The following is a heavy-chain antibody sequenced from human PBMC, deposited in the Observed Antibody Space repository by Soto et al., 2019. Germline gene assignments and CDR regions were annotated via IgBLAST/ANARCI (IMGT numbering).Heavy chain of an antibody. CDR2: ISAYNGNT. CDR1: GYTFTSYG. D-gene: IGHD2-15*01. V-gene: IGHV1-18*01. CDR3: ARDGPIVVVVAATEYGMDV. J-gene: IGHJ6*02. Sequence: ASVKVSCKASGYTFTSYGISWVRQTPGQGLEWMGWISAYNGNTNYAQKLQGRVTMTTDTSTSTAYMELRSLRSDDTAVYYCARDGPIVVVVAATEYGMDVWDQGTTVTVSS.